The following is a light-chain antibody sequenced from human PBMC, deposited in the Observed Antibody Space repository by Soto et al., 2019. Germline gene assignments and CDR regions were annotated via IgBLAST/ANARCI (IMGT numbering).Light chain of an antibody. V-gene: IGKV1-5*01. J-gene: IGKJ1*01. CDR2: DAS. Sequence: DIQMTPSPSTLSAAVGDRVTITCRASQSIRNWLAWYQQQPGKAPKLLIYDASSLESGVPSRFSGSGSGTEFTLTISSLQPDDFATYYCQQYNTYWTFGQGTKVDIK. CDR3: QQYNTYWT. CDR1: QSIRNW.